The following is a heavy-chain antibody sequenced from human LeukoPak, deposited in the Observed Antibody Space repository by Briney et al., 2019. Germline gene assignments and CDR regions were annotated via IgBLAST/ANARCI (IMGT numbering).Heavy chain of an antibody. CDR3: ARGARITMIVVVTDNWFDP. D-gene: IGHD3-22*01. V-gene: IGHV4-38-2*02. CDR1: GYSISSGYY. Sequence: KPSETLSLTCTVSGYSISSGYYWGWIRQPPGKGLEWIGEINHSGSTNYNPSLKSRVTISVDTSKNQFSLKLSSVTAADTAVYYCARGARITMIVVVTDNWFDPWGQGTLVTVSS. CDR2: INHSGST. J-gene: IGHJ5*02.